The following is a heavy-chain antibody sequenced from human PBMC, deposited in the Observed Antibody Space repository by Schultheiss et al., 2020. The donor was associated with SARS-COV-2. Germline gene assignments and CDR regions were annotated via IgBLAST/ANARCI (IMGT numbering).Heavy chain of an antibody. J-gene: IGHJ4*02. CDR3: AHEGGEYDFWSGYYSGGRFDF. V-gene: IGHV2-5*02. CDR2: IYWDDDK. Sequence: SGPTLVKPTQTLTLTCTFSGFSLSTSGVGVGWIRQPPGKALEWLALIYWDDDKRYSPSLKGRLTITKDTSKNQVVLTMTNMDPVDTATYYCAHEGGEYDFWSGYYSGGRFDFWGQGTLVTVSS. CDR1: GFSLSTSGVG. D-gene: IGHD3-3*01.